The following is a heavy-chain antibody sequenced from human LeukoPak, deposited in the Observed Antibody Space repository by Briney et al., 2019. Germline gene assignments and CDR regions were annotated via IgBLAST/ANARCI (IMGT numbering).Heavy chain of an antibody. CDR3: ARAGYSSGWYSQRTLFHY. D-gene: IGHD6-19*01. V-gene: IGHV4-34*01. J-gene: IGHJ4*02. Sequence: SETLSLTCAVYGGSFSGYYWSWIRQPPGKGLEWIGEINHSGSTNYNPSLKSRVTISVDTSKNQFSLKLSSVTAADTAVYYCARAGYSSGWYSQRTLFHYWGQGTLVTVSS. CDR1: GGSFSGYY. CDR2: INHSGST.